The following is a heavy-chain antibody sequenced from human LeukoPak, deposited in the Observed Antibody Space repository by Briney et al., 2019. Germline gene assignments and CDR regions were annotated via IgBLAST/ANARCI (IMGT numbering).Heavy chain of an antibody. J-gene: IGHJ4*02. Sequence: EASVNVSCKASGYTFTSYAMHWVRQAPGQRLEWMGWINAGNGNTKYSQKFQGRVTITRDTSASTAYMELSSLRSEDTAVYYCARDRTTGASYFDYWGQGTLVTVSS. D-gene: IGHD1-26*01. CDR1: GYTFTSYA. CDR2: INAGNGNT. CDR3: ARDRTTGASYFDY. V-gene: IGHV1-3*01.